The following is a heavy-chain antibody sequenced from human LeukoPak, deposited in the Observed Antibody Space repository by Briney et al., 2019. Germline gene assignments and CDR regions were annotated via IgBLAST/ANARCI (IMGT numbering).Heavy chain of an antibody. CDR2: IYYSGST. CDR1: GGSISSYY. J-gene: IGHJ4*02. D-gene: IGHD3-22*01. V-gene: IGHV4-39*07. CDR3: AREYDSSGSVGY. Sequence: SETLSLTCTVSGGSISSYYWGWIRQPPGKGLEWIGSIYYSGSTYYNPSLKSRVTISVDTSKNQFSLKLSSVTAADTAVYYCAREYDSSGSVGYWGQGTLVTVSS.